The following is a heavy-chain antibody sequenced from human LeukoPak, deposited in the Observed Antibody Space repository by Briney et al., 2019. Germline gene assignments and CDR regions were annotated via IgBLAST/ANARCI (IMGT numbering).Heavy chain of an antibody. J-gene: IGHJ4*02. CDR1: GFTFSSYA. CDR3: VPRIPYSSSWSTFDY. CDR2: ISSNGGST. D-gene: IGHD6-13*01. Sequence: GGSLRLSCSASGFTFSSYAMHWVRQAPGKGLEYVSAISSNGGSTYYADSEKGRFTISRDNSKNTLYLQMSSLRAEDTAVYYCVPRIPYSSSWSTFDYWGQGTLVTVSS. V-gene: IGHV3-64D*06.